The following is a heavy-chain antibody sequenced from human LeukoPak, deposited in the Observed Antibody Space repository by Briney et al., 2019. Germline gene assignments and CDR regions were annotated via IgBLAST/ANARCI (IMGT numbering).Heavy chain of an antibody. CDR3: ARFGVDYDMDV. CDR2: IYYSGST. D-gene: IGHD3-16*01. Sequence: SETLSLTCTVSSDSFRRGGYFWTWIRQHPGKGLEWIGYIYYSGSTSYNPSLTSRVTISVDTSKSQFSLKLGSVTAADTAVYYCARFGVDYDMDVWGHGTTVTVFS. V-gene: IGHV4-31*03. CDR1: SDSFRRGGYF. J-gene: IGHJ6*02.